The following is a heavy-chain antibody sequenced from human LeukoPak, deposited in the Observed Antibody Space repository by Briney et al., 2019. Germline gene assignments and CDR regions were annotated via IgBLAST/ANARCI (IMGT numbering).Heavy chain of an antibody. Sequence: ASVKVSCKASGGTFSSYAISWVRQAPGQGLEWMGGIIPIFGTANYAQKFQGRVTITTDESTSTAYMELSSLRSEDTAVYYCASGVGQHHTTLNSPSYFQHWGQGTLVTVSS. V-gene: IGHV1-69*05. J-gene: IGHJ1*01. CDR3: ASGVGQHHTTLNSPSYFQH. CDR2: IIPIFGTA. D-gene: IGHD4-23*01. CDR1: GGTFSSYA.